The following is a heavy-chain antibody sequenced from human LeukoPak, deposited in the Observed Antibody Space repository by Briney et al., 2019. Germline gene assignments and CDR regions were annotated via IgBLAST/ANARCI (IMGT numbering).Heavy chain of an antibody. CDR3: ARGYCSSTSCFGFFWY. Sequence: GGSLRLSCAASGFTFGDYYMSWIRQAPGKGLEWVSYISSSGSTIYYADSVKGRFTISRDNAKNSLYLQMNSLRAEDTAVYYCARGYCSSTSCFGFFWYWGQGTLVAVSS. V-gene: IGHV3-11*04. J-gene: IGHJ4*02. CDR1: GFTFGDYY. D-gene: IGHD2-2*01. CDR2: ISSSGSTI.